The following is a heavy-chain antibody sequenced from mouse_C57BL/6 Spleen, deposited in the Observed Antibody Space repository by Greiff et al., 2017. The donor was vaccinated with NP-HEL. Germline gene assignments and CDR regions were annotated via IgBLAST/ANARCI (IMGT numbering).Heavy chain of an antibody. CDR1: GYSTTSGYY. V-gene: IGHV3-6*01. CDR3: AREGSTTVAGGFDY. J-gene: IGHJ2*01. Sequence: EVKLQESGPGLVKPSQSLSLTCSVTGYSTTSGYYWNWIRQFPGNKLEWMGYISYDGSNNYNPSLKNRISITRDTSKNQFFLKLNSVTTEDTATYYCAREGSTTVAGGFDYWGQGTTLTVSS. D-gene: IGHD1-1*01. CDR2: ISYDGSN.